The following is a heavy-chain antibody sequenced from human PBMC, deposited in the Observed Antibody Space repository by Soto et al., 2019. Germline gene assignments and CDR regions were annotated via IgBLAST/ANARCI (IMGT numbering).Heavy chain of an antibody. CDR2: IIPILGIA. D-gene: IGHD6-13*01. V-gene: IGHV1-69*02. CDR3: ERVALGIAAAGTTKAYYYYYGMDV. Sequence: QVQLVQSGAEVKKPGSSVKVSCKASGGTLSSYTISWVRQAHGQGLEWMGRIIPILGIANYAQKFQGRVTITADKSTSTAYMELSSLRSEDTAVYYCERVALGIAAAGTTKAYYYYYGMDVWGQGTTVTVSS. CDR1: GGTLSSYT. J-gene: IGHJ6*02.